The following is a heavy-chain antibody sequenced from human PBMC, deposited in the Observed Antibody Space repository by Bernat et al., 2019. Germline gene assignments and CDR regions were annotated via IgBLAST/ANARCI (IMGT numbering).Heavy chain of an antibody. CDR1: GFTFSSYG. CDR3: AKDRGTTVVTPWFDP. D-gene: IGHD4-23*01. CDR2: ISYDGSNK. J-gene: IGHJ5*02. Sequence: QVQLVESGGGVVQPGRSLRLSCAASGFTFSSYGMHWVRQAPGKGLEWVAVISYDGSNKYYADSVKGRFTISRDNSKNTLYLQMNSLRAEDTAVYYCAKDRGTTVVTPWFDPWGQGTLVTVSS. V-gene: IGHV3-30*18.